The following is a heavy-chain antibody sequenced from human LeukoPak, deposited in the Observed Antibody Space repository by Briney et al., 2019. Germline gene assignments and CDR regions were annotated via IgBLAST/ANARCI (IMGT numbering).Heavy chain of an antibody. J-gene: IGHJ6*03. D-gene: IGHD2-15*01. Sequence: ASVRVSCKASGYTFTSYYMHWVRQAPGQGLEWMGIINPSGGSTSYAQKFQGRVTMTRDMSTSTAYMELSSLRSEDTAVYYCARTGTPPYYYYYMDVWGKGTTVTVSS. CDR1: GYTFTSYY. CDR2: INPSGGST. CDR3: ARTGTPPYYYYYMDV. V-gene: IGHV1-46*01.